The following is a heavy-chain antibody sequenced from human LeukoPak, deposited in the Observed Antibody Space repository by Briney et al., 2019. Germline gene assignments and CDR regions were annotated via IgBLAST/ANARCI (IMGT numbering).Heavy chain of an antibody. CDR1: GFTFSNYD. Sequence: GGSPRLSCAVFGFTFSNYDMHWVRQAPGKGLEWVAVISYDGSSKYYADSVKGRFTVSRDNSKNTLYLQLNSLRAEDTAVYYCARQHCSGGDCYFFDWGQGTLVTVSS. D-gene: IGHD2-15*01. CDR2: ISYDGSSK. V-gene: IGHV3-30*03. CDR3: ARQHCSGGDCYFFD. J-gene: IGHJ4*02.